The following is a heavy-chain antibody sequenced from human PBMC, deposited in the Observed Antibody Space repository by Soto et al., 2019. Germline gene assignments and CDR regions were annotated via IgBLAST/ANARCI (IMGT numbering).Heavy chain of an antibody. J-gene: IGHJ4*02. Sequence: GGSLRLSCVVSGFTFSSSWMHWVRQGPGKGLVWISRIYNDGTYSDYADSVRGRFTISRDNVNDTLYLQMNNLRAEDSGLYYCTRGPRPISTGTGAYWGQGTQVTISS. V-gene: IGHV3-74*01. CDR3: TRGPRPISTGTGAY. CDR1: GFTFSSSW. CDR2: IYNDGTYS. D-gene: IGHD3-10*01.